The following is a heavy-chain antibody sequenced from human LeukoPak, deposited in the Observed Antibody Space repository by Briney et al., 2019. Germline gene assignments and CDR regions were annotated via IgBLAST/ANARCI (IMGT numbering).Heavy chain of an antibody. CDR1: GYSFTSYW. CDR3: ARPVSMVRGVITTLYYFDY. D-gene: IGHD3-10*01. Sequence: GESLQISCKGSGYSFTSYWIGWVRQMPGKGLEWMGIIYPGDSDTRYSPSFQGQVTISADKSISTAYLQWSSLKASDTAMYYCARPVSMVRGVITTLYYFDYWGQGTLVTVSS. J-gene: IGHJ4*02. CDR2: IYPGDSDT. V-gene: IGHV5-51*01.